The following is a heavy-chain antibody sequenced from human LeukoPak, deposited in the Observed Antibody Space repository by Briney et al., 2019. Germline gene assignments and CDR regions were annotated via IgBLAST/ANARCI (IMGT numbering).Heavy chain of an antibody. J-gene: IGHJ1*01. Sequence: PGGSLRLSCAASGFTFTSYSMNWVRQAPGKGLEWVSSISSSSSYIYYADSVKGRFTISRDNAKNSLYLQMNSLRAEDTAVYYCARDIFALGDSSGYYAQYFQHWGQGTLVTVSS. D-gene: IGHD3-22*01. CDR1: GFTFTSYS. CDR2: ISSSSSYI. V-gene: IGHV3-21*01. CDR3: ARDIFALGDSSGYYAQYFQH.